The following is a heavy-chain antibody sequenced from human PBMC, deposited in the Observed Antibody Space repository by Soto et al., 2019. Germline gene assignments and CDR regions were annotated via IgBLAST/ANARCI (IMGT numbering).Heavy chain of an antibody. V-gene: IGHV4-34*01. D-gene: IGHD3-22*01. CDR1: GGSFSGYY. Sequence: SETLSLTCAVYGGSFSGYYWSWIRQPPGKGLEWIGEINHSGSTNYNPSLKSRVTISVDTSKNQFSLKLSSVTAADTAVYYCAREEQDYYDSSGNPFHYWGPGTMVTVYS. CDR2: INHSGST. CDR3: AREEQDYYDSSGNPFHY. J-gene: IGHJ4*02.